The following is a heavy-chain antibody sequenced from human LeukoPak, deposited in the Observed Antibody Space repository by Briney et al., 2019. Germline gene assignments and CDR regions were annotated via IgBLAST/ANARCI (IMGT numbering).Heavy chain of an antibody. CDR2: IDWDDDK. J-gene: IGHJ6*03. CDR1: GFSLSTSGMC. CDR3: ARIGYSSSSSYYYMDV. D-gene: IGHD6-6*01. V-gene: IGHV2-70*11. Sequence: KVSGPTLVNPTQTLTLTCTFSGFSLSTSGMCVSWIRQPPGKALEWPARIDWDDDKYYSTSLKTRLTISKDTSKNQVVLTMTNMDPVDTATYYCARIGYSSSSSYYYMDVWGKGTTVTVSS.